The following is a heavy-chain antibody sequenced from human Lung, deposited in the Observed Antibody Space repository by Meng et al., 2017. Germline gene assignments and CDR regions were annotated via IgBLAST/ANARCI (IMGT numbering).Heavy chain of an antibody. CDR2: ISHDGGQT. V-gene: IGHV3-30*10. J-gene: IGHJ4*02. CDR1: GFTFDTYA. Sequence: GESLKISCAASGFTFDTYAMHWVRQTPGKGLEWVAVISHDGGQTFYTDSVKGRFSISRDNSKNTLSLKMNSLRTEDAALYYCAGAYDTTSSSGTWFECKLNYWSQGTPVTVSS. CDR3: AGAYDTTSSSGTWFECKLNY. D-gene: IGHD3-22*01.